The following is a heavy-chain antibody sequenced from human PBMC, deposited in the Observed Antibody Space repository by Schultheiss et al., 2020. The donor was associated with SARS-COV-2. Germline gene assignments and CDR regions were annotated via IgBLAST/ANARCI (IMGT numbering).Heavy chain of an antibody. D-gene: IGHD3/OR15-3a*01. V-gene: IGHV4-39*01. CDR1: GGSISSSSYY. Sequence: SETLSLTCTVSGGSISSSSYYWGWIRQPPGKGLEWIGSIYYSGSTYYNPSLKSRVTISVDTSKNQFSLKLSSVTAADTAVYYCAWDWGDGYWGQGTLVTVSS. CDR3: AWDWGDGY. J-gene: IGHJ4*02. CDR2: IYYSGST.